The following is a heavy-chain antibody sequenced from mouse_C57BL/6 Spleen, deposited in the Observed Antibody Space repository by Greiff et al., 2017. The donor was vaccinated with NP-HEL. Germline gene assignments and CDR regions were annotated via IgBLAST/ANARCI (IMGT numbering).Heavy chain of an antibody. CDR1: GFTFSSYA. CDR3: ARGDNYFDY. V-gene: IGHV5-4*03. CDR2: ISDGGSYT. J-gene: IGHJ2*01. Sequence: EVNLVESGGGLVKPGGSLKLSCAASGFTFSSYAMSWVRQTPEKRLEWVATISDGGSYTYYPDNVKGRFTISRDNAKNNLYLQMSHLKSEDTAMYYCARGDNYFDYWGQGTTLTVSS.